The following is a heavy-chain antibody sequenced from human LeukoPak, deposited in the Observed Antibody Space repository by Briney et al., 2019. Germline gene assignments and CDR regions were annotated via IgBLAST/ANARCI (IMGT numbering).Heavy chain of an antibody. CDR3: ARDVAGLTPLDY. V-gene: IGHV4-39*07. CDR1: GGSISSSSYY. D-gene: IGHD4-23*01. Sequence: PSETLSLTCTVSGGSISSSSYYWGWIRQPPGKGLEWIGSIYYSGSTYYNPSLKSRVTISVDTSKNQFSLKLSSVTAADTAVYYCARDVAGLTPLDYWGQGTLVTVSS. J-gene: IGHJ4*02. CDR2: IYYSGST.